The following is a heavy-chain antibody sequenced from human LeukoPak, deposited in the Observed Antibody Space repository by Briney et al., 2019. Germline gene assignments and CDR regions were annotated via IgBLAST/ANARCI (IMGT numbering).Heavy chain of an antibody. CDR1: GYSFTSYW. D-gene: IGHD2-15*01. CDR2: IDPSDSYT. Sequence: GESLRISCKGSGYSFTSYWISWVRQMPGKDLEWMGRIDPSDSYTNYSPSFQGHVTISADKSISTAYLQWSSLKASDTAMYYCATGTRDIVVVVAATFSDYGMDVWGKGTTVTVSS. V-gene: IGHV5-10-1*01. J-gene: IGHJ6*04. CDR3: ATGTRDIVVVVAATFSDYGMDV.